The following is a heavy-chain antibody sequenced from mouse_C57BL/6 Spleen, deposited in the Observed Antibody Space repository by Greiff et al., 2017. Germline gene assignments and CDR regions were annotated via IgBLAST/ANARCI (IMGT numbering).Heavy chain of an antibody. J-gene: IGHJ2*01. Sequence: EVQGVESGGDLVKPGGSLKLSCAASGFTFSSYGMSWVRQTPDKRLEWVATISSGGSYTYYPDSVKGRFTISRDNAKNTLYLQMSSLKSEDTAMYYCARHPSSMITYFDYWGQGTTLTVSS. D-gene: IGHD2-4*01. CDR2: ISSGGSYT. CDR3: ARHPSSMITYFDY. CDR1: GFTFSSYG. V-gene: IGHV5-6*01.